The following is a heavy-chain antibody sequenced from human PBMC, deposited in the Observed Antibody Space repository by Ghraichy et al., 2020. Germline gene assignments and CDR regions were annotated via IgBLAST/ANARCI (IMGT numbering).Heavy chain of an antibody. CDR1: GGSFSGYY. J-gene: IGHJ4*02. D-gene: IGHD3-22*01. CDR2: INHSGST. CDR3: VSSRLLPFDY. Sequence: SETLSLTCAVYGGSFSGYYWSWIRQPPGKGLEWIGEINHSGSTNYNPSLKSRVTISVDTSKNQFSLKLSSVTAADTAVYYCVSSRLLPFDYWGQGTLVTVSS. V-gene: IGHV4-34*01.